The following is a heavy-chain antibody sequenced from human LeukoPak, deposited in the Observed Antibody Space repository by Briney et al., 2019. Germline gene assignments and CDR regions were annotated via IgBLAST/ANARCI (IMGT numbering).Heavy chain of an antibody. CDR3: ARGSSSSGWSASDY. V-gene: IGHV3-21*01. CDR2: VSSSSNYI. J-gene: IGHJ4*02. Sequence: PGGSLTLSCAASGFTFSSHSMNWVRQAPGKGLEWVSSVSSSSNYIYYADSVKGRFTISRDDAKNSLYLQMNSLRAEDTAVYYCARGSSSSGWSASDYWGQGTLVTVSS. D-gene: IGHD6-25*01. CDR1: GFTFSSHS.